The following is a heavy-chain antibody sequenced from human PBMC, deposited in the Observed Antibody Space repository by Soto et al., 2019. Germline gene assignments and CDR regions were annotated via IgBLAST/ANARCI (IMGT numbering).Heavy chain of an antibody. J-gene: IGHJ4*01. CDR2: GLRSDSI. D-gene: IGHD1-1*01. CDR1: GDSMSDYY. CDR3: VAGPERAKSAY. Sequence: QVQLQESGPGLVKPSETLSLTCTVSGDSMSDYYWSWTRQPPGKGLEWIGYGLRSDSIDYNPSLRSRLTMALDISKNQFSLKLLSVTAADTAVYYCVAGPERAKSAYWSTGTLVTVSS. V-gene: IGHV4-4*09.